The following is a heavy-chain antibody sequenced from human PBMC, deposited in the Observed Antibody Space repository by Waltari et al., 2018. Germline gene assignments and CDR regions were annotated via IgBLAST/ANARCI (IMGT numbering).Heavy chain of an antibody. CDR1: GGSISSGSYY. J-gene: IGHJ4*02. CDR2: IYTSGST. CDR3: ARDSFWSGFTFDY. Sequence: QVQLQESGPGLVKPSQTLSLTCTVSGGSISSGSYYWSWIRQPAGKGLEWIGRIYTSGSTNYNPSLKSRVTISADTSKNQFSLKLSSVTAADTAVYYCARDSFWSGFTFDYWGQGTLVTVSS. D-gene: IGHD3-3*01. V-gene: IGHV4-61*02.